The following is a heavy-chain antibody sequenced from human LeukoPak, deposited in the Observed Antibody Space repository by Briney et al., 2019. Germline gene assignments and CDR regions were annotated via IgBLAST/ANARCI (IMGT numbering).Heavy chain of an antibody. J-gene: IGHJ6*03. CDR1: GYTFTSYY. D-gene: IGHD4-17*01. CDR2: MNPSGGST. CDR3: ARDSLVGGDYLSDHIDV. V-gene: IGHV1-46*01. Sequence: VASVKVSCKASGYTFTSYYMHWVRQAPGQGLEWMGIMNPSGGSTSYAQKFQGRVTMTRDMSTSTVYMELSSLRSEDTAVYYCARDSLVGGDYLSDHIDVWGKGTTVTVSS.